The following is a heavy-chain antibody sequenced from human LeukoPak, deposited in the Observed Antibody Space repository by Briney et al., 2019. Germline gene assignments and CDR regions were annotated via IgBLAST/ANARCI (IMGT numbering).Heavy chain of an antibody. D-gene: IGHD3-16*02. CDR3: AKGRAGYTNPYYFGY. J-gene: IGHJ4*02. Sequence: GGSLRLSCAASGFTLGTYAMSWVRQAPGKGLEWVSTISGSGANTYYADSVRGRFTISRDNSKNTLYLHMNSLRAEDTAVYYCAKGRAGYTNPYYFGYWGQGTLVTVSS. CDR2: ISGSGANT. CDR1: GFTLGTYA. V-gene: IGHV3-23*01.